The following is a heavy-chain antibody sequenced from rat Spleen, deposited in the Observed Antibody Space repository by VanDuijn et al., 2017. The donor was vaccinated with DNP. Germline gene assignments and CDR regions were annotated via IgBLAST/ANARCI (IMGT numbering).Heavy chain of an antibody. V-gene: IGHV5-7*01. CDR3: AREIRNGGYYFDY. CDR1: GFTFNNYW. CDR2: INSDGSST. J-gene: IGHJ2*01. D-gene: IGHD2-1*01. Sequence: EVQLVESGGDLVQPGRSLKVSCVVSGFTFNNYWMTWVRQAPKKGLEWVASINSDGSSTYYRDSVKGRFTISRDNARSNLYLQMDSLRSEDTATYYCAREIRNGGYYFDYWGQGVMVTVSS.